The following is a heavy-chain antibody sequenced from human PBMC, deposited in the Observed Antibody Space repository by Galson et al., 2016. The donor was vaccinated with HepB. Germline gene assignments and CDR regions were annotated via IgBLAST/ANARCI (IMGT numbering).Heavy chain of an antibody. CDR3: ARDVSDYDYYGLDV. CDR1: GFGFSDYY. D-gene: IGHD3-3*02. V-gene: IGHV3-11*06. Sequence: SLRLSCAASGFGFSDYYMSWVRQAPGKGLEWISYISGNNIYTNYVASVKGRFTISRDNAKNSVYLQMNSLRAEDTAVYYCARDVSDYDYYGLDVWGQGTTVTVSS. CDR2: ISGNNIYT. J-gene: IGHJ6*02.